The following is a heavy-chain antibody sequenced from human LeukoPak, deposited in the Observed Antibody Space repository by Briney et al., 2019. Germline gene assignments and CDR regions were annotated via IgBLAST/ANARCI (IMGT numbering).Heavy chain of an antibody. CDR1: GGSISSYY. D-gene: IGHD1-1*01. J-gene: IGHJ6*02. CDR2: INHSGST. CDR3: ARERGELEMGYYGMDV. Sequence: KTSETLSLTCTVSGGSISSYYWSWIRQPPGKGLEWIGEINHSGSTNYNPSLKSRVTISVDTSKNQFSLKLSSVTAADTAVYYCARERGELEMGYYGMDVWGQGTTVTVSS. V-gene: IGHV4-34*01.